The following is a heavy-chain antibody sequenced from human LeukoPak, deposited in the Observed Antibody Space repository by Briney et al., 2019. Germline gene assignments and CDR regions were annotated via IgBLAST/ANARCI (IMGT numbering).Heavy chain of an antibody. J-gene: IGHJ6*04. CDR2: RYHTGDS. Sequence: SETLSLTCAVSGGSISSSNWWSWVRQPPGKGLEWIGERYHTGDSNYSPSLKSRLTISIDKSKNQFSLRLSSVTAADTAVYYCARDRRAAADHYGMDVWGKGTTVTVSS. D-gene: IGHD6-13*01. V-gene: IGHV4-4*02. CDR3: ARDRRAAADHYGMDV. CDR1: GGSISSSNW.